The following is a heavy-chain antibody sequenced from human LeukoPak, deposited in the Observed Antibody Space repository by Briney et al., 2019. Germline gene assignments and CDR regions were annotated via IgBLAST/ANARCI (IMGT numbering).Heavy chain of an antibody. V-gene: IGHV1-18*01. Sequence: ASVKVSCKASGYTFSNFGITWVRQAPGQGLEWMSWISGHQDNTKHAQNFQGRVTFTIDTSTNTAYMDLGTLRSDDTAIYFCARSELGTITAGPFEYWGQGTLVAVSS. D-gene: IGHD5-12*01. CDR2: ISGHQDNT. J-gene: IGHJ4*02. CDR1: GYTFSNFG. CDR3: ARSELGTITAGPFEY.